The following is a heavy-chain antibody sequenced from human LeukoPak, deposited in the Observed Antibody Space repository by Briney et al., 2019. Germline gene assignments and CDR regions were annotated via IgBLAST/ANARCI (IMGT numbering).Heavy chain of an antibody. J-gene: IGHJ4*02. CDR3: AKDRSGYFDY. V-gene: IGHV3-23*01. CDR2: ISGSGGST. CDR1: GFTFSNYW. D-gene: IGHD1-26*01. Sequence: PGGSLRLSCAASGFTFSNYWMHWVRQAPGKGLEWVSAISGSGGSTYYADSVKGRFTISRDNSKNTLYLQMNSLRAEDTAVYYCAKDRSGYFDYWGQGTLVTVSS.